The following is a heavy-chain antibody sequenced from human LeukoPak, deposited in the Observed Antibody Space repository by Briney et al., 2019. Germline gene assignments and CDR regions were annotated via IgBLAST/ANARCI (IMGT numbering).Heavy chain of an antibody. D-gene: IGHD6-6*01. CDR2: INPNSGGT. J-gene: IGHJ4*02. V-gene: IGHV1-2*02. CDR1: GYTFTGYY. Sequence: ASVEVSCKASGYTFTGYYMYWVRQAPGQGLEWMGWINPNSGGTNYAQKFQGRVTMTRDTSISTAYMELSRLRSDDTAVYYCARFDIAARQFYYWGQGTLVTVSS. CDR3: ARFDIAARQFYY.